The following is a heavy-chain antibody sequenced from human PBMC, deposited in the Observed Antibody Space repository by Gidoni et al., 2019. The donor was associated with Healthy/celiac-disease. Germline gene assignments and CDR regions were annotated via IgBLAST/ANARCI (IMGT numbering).Heavy chain of an antibody. Sequence: EVQLLESGGGLVQPGGSLRLSCAASGFTFSSYAMSWVRQAPGKGLEWVSAISGSGGSTYYADSVKGRFTISRDNSKNTLYLQMNSLRAEDTAVYYCAKYGVKWELDGRDAFDIWGQGTMVTVSS. V-gene: IGHV3-23*01. CDR3: AKYGVKWELDGRDAFDI. CDR2: ISGSGGST. J-gene: IGHJ3*02. D-gene: IGHD1-26*01. CDR1: GFTFSSYA.